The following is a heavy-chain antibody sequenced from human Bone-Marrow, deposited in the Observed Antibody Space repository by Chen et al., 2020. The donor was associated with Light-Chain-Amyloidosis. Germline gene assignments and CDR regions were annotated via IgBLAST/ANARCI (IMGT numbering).Heavy chain of an antibody. Sequence: EVQMMESGGGLIQPGGSLRLSCAASGFTFSSHALSWVRQAPGKGLEWVSTITFSGGTTYFSDSVKGRFTISRDNSKNTLYLQMNNLRAEDTALYYCAKSLDILTGYFDYWGQGTLVTVSS. J-gene: IGHJ4*02. CDR3: AKSLDILTGYFDY. CDR2: ITFSGGTT. V-gene: IGHV3-23*01. D-gene: IGHD3-9*01. CDR1: GFTFSSHA.